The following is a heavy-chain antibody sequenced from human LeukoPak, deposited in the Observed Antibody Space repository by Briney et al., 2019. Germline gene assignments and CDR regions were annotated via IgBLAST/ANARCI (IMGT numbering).Heavy chain of an antibody. CDR1: GFTFSSYD. Sequence: GGSLRLSCAASGFTFSSYDMHWVRQAPGKGLEWVSYISSSGSTIYYADSVKGRFTISRDNAKNSLYLQMNSLRAEDTAVYYCAELGITMIGGVWGKGTTVTISS. J-gene: IGHJ6*04. D-gene: IGHD3-10*02. CDR3: AELGITMIGGV. CDR2: ISSSGSTI. V-gene: IGHV3-48*03.